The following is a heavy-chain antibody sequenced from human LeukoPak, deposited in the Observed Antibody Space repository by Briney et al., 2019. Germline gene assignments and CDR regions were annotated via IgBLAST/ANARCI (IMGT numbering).Heavy chain of an antibody. Sequence: KPSETLSLTCTVSGGSISSYHWSWIRQPAGKGLEWIGRIYATGSTNYNPSFKSRVTISVDTSKNQFSLNLISVTAADTAVYYCASYSGSYAYYGFWGQGTLVTVSS. CDR1: GGSISSYH. CDR3: ASYSGSYAYYGF. D-gene: IGHD1-26*01. J-gene: IGHJ4*02. V-gene: IGHV4-4*07. CDR2: IYATGST.